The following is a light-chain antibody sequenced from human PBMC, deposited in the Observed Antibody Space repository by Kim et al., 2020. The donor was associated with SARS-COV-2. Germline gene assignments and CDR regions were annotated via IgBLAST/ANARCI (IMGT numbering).Light chain of an antibody. V-gene: IGLV1-47*01. Sequence: QRVTISCSGSSSNIGSNYVYWYQQLPRTAPKLLIYRNNQRPSGVPDRFSGSKSGTSASLAISGLRSEDEADYYCAAWDDSLSGLYVFGTGTKVTVL. CDR3: AAWDDSLSGLYV. J-gene: IGLJ1*01. CDR1: SSNIGSNY. CDR2: RNN.